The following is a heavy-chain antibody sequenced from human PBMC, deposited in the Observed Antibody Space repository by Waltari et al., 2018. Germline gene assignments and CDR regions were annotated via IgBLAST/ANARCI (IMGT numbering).Heavy chain of an antibody. CDR3: ARWRSIAFWYFEL. D-gene: IGHD3-3*02. CDR1: GLDINYNY. CDR2: IYAVGDT. Sequence: EVRLVESGGDLVRPGGSLRLSCTASGLDINYNYMTWVRQAPGKGLEWVSVIYAVGDTYYADSVKGRFTISRDTSKNEVFLQMNDVRAEDTAVYYCARWRSIAFWYFELWGRGTLVTVSS. J-gene: IGHJ2*01. V-gene: IGHV3-66*02.